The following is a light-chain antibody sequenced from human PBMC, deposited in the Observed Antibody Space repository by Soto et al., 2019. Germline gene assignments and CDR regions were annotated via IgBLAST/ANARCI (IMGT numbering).Light chain of an antibody. Sequence: EIVLTQSPGTQSLSPGERATLSCRASQSVSSSYIAWYQQNPGQAPRLLIYGASSRATGIPDRFSGSGSGTDFTLTISRLEPEDFAVYFCQQYGRSPPFTFGQGTKVDIK. J-gene: IGKJ2*01. CDR1: QSVSSSY. V-gene: IGKV3-20*01. CDR2: GAS. CDR3: QQYGRSPPFT.